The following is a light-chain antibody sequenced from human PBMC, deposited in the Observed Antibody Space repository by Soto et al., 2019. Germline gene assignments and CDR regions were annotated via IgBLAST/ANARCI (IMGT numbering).Light chain of an antibody. CDR3: QQYATSPAT. CDR1: QSVNSNY. CDR2: GAS. V-gene: IGKV3-20*01. Sequence: EIVLTQSPGTLSLSPGERATLSCRAGQSVNSNYLAWYQQRSGQAPRLLIYGASTRATGIPDRFSGSGSGTDFTLTINRLEPEDFAVYFCQQYATSPATFGQGTKVEIK. J-gene: IGKJ1*01.